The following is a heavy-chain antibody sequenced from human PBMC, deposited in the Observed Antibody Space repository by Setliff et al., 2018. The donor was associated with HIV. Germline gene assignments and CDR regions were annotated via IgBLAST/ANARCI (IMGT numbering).Heavy chain of an antibody. D-gene: IGHD5-12*01. CDR2: IYTSGST. V-gene: IGHV4-4*08. Sequence: SETVLTCTVSGGSISSYYWSWIRQPPGKGLEWIGYIYTSGSTNYNPSLKSRVTISVDTSKNQFSLKLSSVTAADTAVYYCARSGYYLGDYYYYYMDVWGKGTTVTVSS. J-gene: IGHJ6*03. CDR1: GGSISSYY. CDR3: ARSGYYLGDYYYYYMDV.